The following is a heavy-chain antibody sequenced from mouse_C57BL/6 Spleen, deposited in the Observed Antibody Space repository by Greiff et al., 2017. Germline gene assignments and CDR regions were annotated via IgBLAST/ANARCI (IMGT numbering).Heavy chain of an antibody. CDR2: IDPEDGDT. D-gene: IGHD1-1*01. V-gene: IGHV14-1*01. Sequence: EVKLMESGAELVRPGASVKLSCTASGFNIKDYYMHWVKQRPEQGLEWIGRIDPEDGDTEYAPKFQGKATMTADTSSNTAYLQLSSLTSEDTAVYYCTYYYGSSYGFAYWGQGTLVTVSA. J-gene: IGHJ3*01. CDR1: GFNIKDYY. CDR3: TYYYGSSYGFAY.